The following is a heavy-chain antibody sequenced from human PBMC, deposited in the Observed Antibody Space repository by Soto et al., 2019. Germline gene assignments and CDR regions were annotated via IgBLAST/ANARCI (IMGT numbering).Heavy chain of an antibody. CDR1: GFTFSDYY. J-gene: IGHJ6*03. Sequence: GGSLRLSCAASGFTFSDYYMSWIRQAPGKGLERVSYFSISVSTIFYADSVKGRFTISRDNAKISLFLKMNSLRAEDTAFFYCARIKSTGTTPPCYYMDVWGKGTTVTVSS. V-gene: IGHV3-11*01. CDR2: FSISVSTI. D-gene: IGHD1-1*01. CDR3: ARIKSTGTTPPCYYMDV.